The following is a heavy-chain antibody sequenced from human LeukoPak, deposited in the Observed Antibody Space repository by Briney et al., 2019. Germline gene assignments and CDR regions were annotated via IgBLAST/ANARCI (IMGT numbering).Heavy chain of an antibody. Sequence: GSSVKVSCKASGGTFSSYAISWVRQAPGQGLEWMGRIIPILGIANYAQKFQGRVTMTEDTSTDTAYMELSSLRSEDTAVYYCATPGVTTGFLYGMDVWGQGTTVTVSS. J-gene: IGHJ6*02. V-gene: IGHV1-69*04. CDR1: GGTFSSYA. CDR2: IIPILGIA. CDR3: ATPGVTTGFLYGMDV. D-gene: IGHD4-17*01.